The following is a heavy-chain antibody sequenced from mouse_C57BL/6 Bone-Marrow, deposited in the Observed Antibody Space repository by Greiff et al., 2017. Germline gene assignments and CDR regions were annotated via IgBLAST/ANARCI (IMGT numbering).Heavy chain of an antibody. CDR3: ARSPTGTSFDY. D-gene: IGHD4-1*02. V-gene: IGHV1-80*01. J-gene: IGHJ2*01. Sequence: QVQLQQSGAELVKPGASVKISCKASGYAFSSYWMNWVKQRPGKGLEWIGQIYPGDGDTNYNGKFKGKATLTADKSSSTAYMQLSSLTSEDSAVYFCARSPTGTSFDYWGQGTTLTVSS. CDR2: IYPGDGDT. CDR1: GYAFSSYW.